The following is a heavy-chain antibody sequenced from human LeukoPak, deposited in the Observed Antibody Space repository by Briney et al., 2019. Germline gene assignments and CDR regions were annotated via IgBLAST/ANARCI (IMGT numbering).Heavy chain of an antibody. D-gene: IGHD2-21*01. CDR3: ARGRADPYSFDA. Sequence: SVTLSLTCTVSGDSINYLYWIWIRQPAGKGLESIGTIYSTGSTNYSPSLTRRVTMSVDTSKNQISLDLSSVTAADTAVYYCARGRADPYSFDAWGQGTLVTVSS. J-gene: IGHJ4*02. CDR2: IYSTGST. V-gene: IGHV4-4*07. CDR1: GDSINYLY.